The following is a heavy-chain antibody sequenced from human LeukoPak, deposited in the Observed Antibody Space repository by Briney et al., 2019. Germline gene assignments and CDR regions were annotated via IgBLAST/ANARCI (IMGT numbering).Heavy chain of an antibody. V-gene: IGHV3-21*06. CDR3: ARVGADTSYAPDY. CDR2: ISATSTYI. Sequence: GGSLRLSCAASGFTFRTYSMNWVRQPPGKGLEWVSSISATSTYIYYAESVKGRFTISRDNGESSLYLQMDSLRAEDTAVYYCARVGADTSYAPDYRGQGTLVTVSS. J-gene: IGHJ4*02. CDR1: GFTFRTYS. D-gene: IGHD2-2*01.